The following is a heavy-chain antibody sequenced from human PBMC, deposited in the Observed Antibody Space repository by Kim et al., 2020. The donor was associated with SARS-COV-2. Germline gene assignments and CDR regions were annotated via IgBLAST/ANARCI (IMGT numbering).Heavy chain of an antibody. CDR2: IIPIFGTA. D-gene: IGHD4-17*01. Sequence: SVKVSCKASGGTFSSYAISWVRQAPGQGLEWMGGIIPIFGTANYAQKFQGRVTITADESTSTAYMELSSLRSEDTAVYYCAGEGGYGDYVRFLSGYYYGMDVWGQGTTVTVSS. J-gene: IGHJ6*02. CDR3: AGEGGYGDYVRFLSGYYYGMDV. V-gene: IGHV1-69*13. CDR1: GGTFSSYA.